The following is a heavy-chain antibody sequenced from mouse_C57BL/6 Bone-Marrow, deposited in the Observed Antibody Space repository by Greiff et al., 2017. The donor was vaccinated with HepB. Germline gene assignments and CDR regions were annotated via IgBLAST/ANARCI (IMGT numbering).Heavy chain of an antibody. CDR2: ISYDGSN. J-gene: IGHJ1*03. V-gene: IGHV3-6*01. CDR3: AREGYYPFYWYFDV. CDR1: GYSITSGYY. D-gene: IGHD1-1*01. Sequence: EVQLQQSGPGLVKPSQSLSLTCSVTGYSITSGYYWNWIRQFPGNKLEWMGYISYDGSNNYNPSLKNRISITRDTSKNQFFLKLNSVTTEDTATYYCAREGYYPFYWYFDVWGTGTTVTVSS.